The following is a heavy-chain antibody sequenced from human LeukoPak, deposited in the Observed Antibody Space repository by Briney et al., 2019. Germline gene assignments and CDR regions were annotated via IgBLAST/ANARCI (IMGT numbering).Heavy chain of an antibody. V-gene: IGHV4-59*01. CDR2: IYYSGGT. CDR1: GVYISSNY. J-gene: IGHJ4*02. D-gene: IGHD6-13*01. CDR3: ARSLAEAGTGDFGY. Sequence: SETLSLTCSVSGVYISSNYWRWLRQPPGNGLEWCGYIYYSGGTNYHPSLRSRVTMSVETSNNQFSVQLRSVIAADTAVYYCARSLAEAGTGDFGYWGQGSLVTVSS.